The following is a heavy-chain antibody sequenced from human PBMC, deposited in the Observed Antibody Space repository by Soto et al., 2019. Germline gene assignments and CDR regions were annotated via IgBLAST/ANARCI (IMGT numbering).Heavy chain of an antibody. D-gene: IGHD3-3*01. J-gene: IGHJ6*02. V-gene: IGHV1-69*13. CDR1: GGTFSSYA. Sequence: SVKVSCKASGGTFSSYAISWVRQAPGQGLEWMGGIIPIFGTANYAQKFQGRVTITADESTSTAYMELSSLRSEDTAVYYCARDRTIFGVVISLGGMDVWGQGTTVTVSS. CDR3: ARDRTIFGVVISLGGMDV. CDR2: IIPIFGTA.